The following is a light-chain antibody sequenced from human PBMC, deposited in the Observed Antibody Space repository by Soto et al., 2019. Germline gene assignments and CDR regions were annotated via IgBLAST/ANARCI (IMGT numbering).Light chain of an antibody. Sequence: QSVLTQPASVSGYPGQSITISCTGASSDVGAYNYVAWCQQHPGKGPKLLIYDVSNRPSGFSSRFSGSKSGNTASLTISGLRAEDEADYFCSSYTTSSTYVFGTGTKVTDL. CDR2: DVS. J-gene: IGLJ1*01. CDR3: SSYTTSSTYV. CDR1: SSDVGAYNY. V-gene: IGLV2-14*01.